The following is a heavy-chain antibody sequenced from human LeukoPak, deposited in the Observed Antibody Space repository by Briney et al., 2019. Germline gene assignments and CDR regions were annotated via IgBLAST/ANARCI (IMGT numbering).Heavy chain of an antibody. J-gene: IGHJ4*02. Sequence: ASVKVSCTASGYTFTSYGISWVRQAPGQGLVWMGWISAYNGNTNYAQKLQGRVTMTTDTSTSTAYMELRSLRSDDTAVYYCARDYYDSSGYYADYWGQGTLVTVSS. CDR1: GYTFTSYG. V-gene: IGHV1-18*01. CDR3: ARDYYDSSGYYADY. CDR2: ISAYNGNT. D-gene: IGHD3-22*01.